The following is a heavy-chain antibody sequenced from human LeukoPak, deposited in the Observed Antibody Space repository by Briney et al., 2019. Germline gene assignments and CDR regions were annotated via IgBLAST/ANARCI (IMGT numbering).Heavy chain of an antibody. Sequence: SGGSLRLSCAASGFTFSDYYMSWIRQAPGKGLEWVSYISSSGSTIYYADSVKGRFTISRDNAKNSLYLQMNSLRDEDTAVYYCARDNDITGTTSGYWGQGTLVTVSS. CDR2: ISSSGSTI. J-gene: IGHJ4*02. V-gene: IGHV3-11*04. D-gene: IGHD1-7*01. CDR3: ARDNDITGTTSGY. CDR1: GFTFSDYY.